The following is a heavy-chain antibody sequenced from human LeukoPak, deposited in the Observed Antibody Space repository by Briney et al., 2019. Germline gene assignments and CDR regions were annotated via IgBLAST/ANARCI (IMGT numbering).Heavy chain of an antibody. V-gene: IGHV3-23*01. D-gene: IGHD3-9*01. CDR3: AKDQAFDWFYNYYGMDV. Sequence: PGGSLRLACAASGFSSTNYALSWVRQAPEKGLEWVSSIGSSVNSTHYADSVKGRFTISRDNSKNTLYLQMNSLRDEDTGVYYCAKDQAFDWFYNYYGMDVWGLGTTVIVSS. CDR2: IGSSVNST. CDR1: GFSSTNYA. J-gene: IGHJ6*02.